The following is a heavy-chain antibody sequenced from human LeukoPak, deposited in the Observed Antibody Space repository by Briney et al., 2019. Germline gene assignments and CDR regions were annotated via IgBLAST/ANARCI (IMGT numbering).Heavy chain of an antibody. CDR2: IYPGDSDT. CDR1: GYSFTSYW. D-gene: IGHD5-18*01. Sequence: HGESLKISCMGSGYSFTSYWIGWVRQMPGKGLEWMAIIYPGDSDTRYSPSFQGQVTISADKSISTAYLQWSSLKASDTALYYCARLGYSYGHRYFDYWGQGTLVTVSS. CDR3: ARLGYSYGHRYFDY. J-gene: IGHJ4*02. V-gene: IGHV5-51*01.